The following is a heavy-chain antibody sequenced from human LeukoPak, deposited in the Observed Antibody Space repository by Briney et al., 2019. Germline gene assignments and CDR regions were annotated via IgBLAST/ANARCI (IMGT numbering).Heavy chain of an antibody. D-gene: IGHD6-13*01. Sequence: ASVKVSCKASGYTFTGYYMHWVRQAPGQGLEWVGWINPDGGGTHYAQKFQGRVTVTRDTSISTTYMELNSLTSDDTAVYYCARQPGVRASSPNDYWGQGTLVTVSS. J-gene: IGHJ4*02. CDR1: GYTFTGYY. CDR3: ARQPGVRASSPNDY. V-gene: IGHV1-2*02. CDR2: INPDGGGT.